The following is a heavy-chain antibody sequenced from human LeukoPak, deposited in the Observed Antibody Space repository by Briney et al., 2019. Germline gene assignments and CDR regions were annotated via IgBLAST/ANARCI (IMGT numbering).Heavy chain of an antibody. D-gene: IGHD3-3*01. CDR1: GGSISSSNW. V-gene: IGHV4-4*02. J-gene: IGHJ6*03. CDR3: ARSSGKWSGDYYYHYMDV. CDR2: IYHSGST. Sequence: ASETLSLTCAVSGGSISSSNWWSWVRQPPGKGLEWIGEIYHSGSTNYKPSLKSRVTISVDKSKNQFSLKLSSVTAADTAVYYCARSSGKWSGDYYYHYMDVWGRGTTVTISS.